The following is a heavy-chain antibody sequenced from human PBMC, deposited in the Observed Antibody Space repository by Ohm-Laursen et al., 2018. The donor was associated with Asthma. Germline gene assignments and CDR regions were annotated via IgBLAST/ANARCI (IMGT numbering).Heavy chain of an antibody. Sequence: PSDTLSLTCTVSGGSVSSGSYYWSWIRQPPGKGLEWIGYIYYNGSTYYNPSLKSRVTISVDTSKNQFSLKLSSVTAADTAVYYCARLADGSGTGYFDYWGQGTLVTVSS. CDR3: ARLADGSGTGYFDY. D-gene: IGHD3-10*01. V-gene: IGHV4-61*01. CDR1: GGSVSSGSYY. J-gene: IGHJ4*02. CDR2: IYYNGST.